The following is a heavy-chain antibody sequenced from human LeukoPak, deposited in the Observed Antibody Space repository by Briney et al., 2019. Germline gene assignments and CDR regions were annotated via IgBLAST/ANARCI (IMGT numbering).Heavy chain of an antibody. CDR2: ISAYNGNT. J-gene: IGHJ4*02. CDR3: ASLGGSGSSNDY. D-gene: IGHD3-10*01. CDR1: GYTFTSYG. Sequence: GASVKVSCKASGYTFTSYGISWVRQAPGQGLEWMGWISAYNGNTNYAQKLQGRVTMTTATSTSTAYMELRSLRSDATAVYYCASLGGSGSSNDYWGQGTLVTVSS. V-gene: IGHV1-18*01.